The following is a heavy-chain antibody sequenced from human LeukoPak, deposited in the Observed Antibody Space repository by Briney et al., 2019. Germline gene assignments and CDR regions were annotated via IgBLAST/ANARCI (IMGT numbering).Heavy chain of an antibody. D-gene: IGHD6-13*01. CDR2: IYYIGST. J-gene: IGHJ6*03. CDR3: ARAVSWTDYYYYMDV. V-gene: IGHV4-59*11. CDR1: GDRINNHY. Sequence: SETLSLTCTVSGDRINNHYWSWIRQPPGKGLEWIGYIYYIGSTNYTPSLKSRVTISVDTSKNQFSLKLSSVTAADTAVYYCARAVSWTDYYYYMDVWGKGTTVTVSS.